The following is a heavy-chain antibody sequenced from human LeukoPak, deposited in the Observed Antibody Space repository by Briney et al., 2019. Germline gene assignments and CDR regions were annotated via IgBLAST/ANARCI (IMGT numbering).Heavy chain of an antibody. Sequence: GGSLRLSCTASGFALDDYVMHWVRQTPGGGLEWVSGISRDSANIGYADSVKGRFTISRDNGKNSLYLQMNSLTTEDTALYYCARDFCTGCNYYFYGMDVWGRGTTVIVSS. CDR2: ISRDSANI. V-gene: IGHV3-9*01. CDR3: ARDFCTGCNYYFYGMDV. D-gene: IGHD2-2*01. CDR1: GFALDDYV. J-gene: IGHJ6*02.